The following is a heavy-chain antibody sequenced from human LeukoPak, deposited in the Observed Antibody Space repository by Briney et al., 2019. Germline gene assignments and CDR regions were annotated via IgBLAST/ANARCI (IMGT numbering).Heavy chain of an antibody. J-gene: IGHJ5*02. CDR2: TYYRSKWYN. D-gene: IGHD2-15*01. CDR1: GDSVSSNSAA. V-gene: IGHV6-1*01. CDR3: ARNKYEAAGWFDP. Sequence: SQTLSLTRAISGDSVSSNSAACNWIRQSPSRGLEWLGRTYYRSKWYNDYAVSVKSRITINPDTSKNQFSLQLNSVTPEDTAVYYCARNKYEAAGWFDPWGQGTLVTVSS.